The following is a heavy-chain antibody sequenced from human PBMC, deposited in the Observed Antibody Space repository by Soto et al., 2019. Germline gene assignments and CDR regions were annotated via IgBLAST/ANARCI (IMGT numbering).Heavy chain of an antibody. Sequence: GGSLRLSCAASGFTFSSYSMNWVRQAPGKGLEWVSYISSSSTIYYADSVKGRFTISRDNAKNSLYLQMNSLRDEDTAVYYCARDLPNYYDSSGYSRVYYFDYWGQGTLVTVSS. CDR3: ARDLPNYYDSSGYSRVYYFDY. V-gene: IGHV3-48*02. D-gene: IGHD3-22*01. J-gene: IGHJ4*02. CDR1: GFTFSSYS. CDR2: ISSSSTI.